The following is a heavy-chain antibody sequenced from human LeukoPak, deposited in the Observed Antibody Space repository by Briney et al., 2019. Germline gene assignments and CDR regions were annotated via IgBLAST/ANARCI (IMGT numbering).Heavy chain of an antibody. CDR2: IKQDISEK. CDR1: GFTFSTYS. D-gene: IGHD4-23*01. V-gene: IGHV3-7*01. J-gene: IGHJ5*02. Sequence: GGSLRLSCAASGFTFSTYSMGWVRQAPGKGLEWVAGIKQDISEKYYVDSVKGRFTISRDNAKNSLYLQMNSLRAEDTAVYYCARKLGTPGPWGQGTLVTVSS. CDR3: ARKLGTPGP.